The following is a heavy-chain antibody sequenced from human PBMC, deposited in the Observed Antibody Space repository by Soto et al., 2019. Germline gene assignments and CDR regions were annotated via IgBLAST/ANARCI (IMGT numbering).Heavy chain of an antibody. V-gene: IGHV1-46*03. Sequence: ASVKVSCKASAYTFTSYYMHWVRQAPGQGLEWMGIINPSGGSTSYAQKFQGRVTMTRDTSTSTVYMELSSLRSEDTAVYYCARASRGGFSHTDAFDIWGQGTMVTVSS. D-gene: IGHD3-16*01. CDR1: AYTFTSYY. CDR3: ARASRGGFSHTDAFDI. J-gene: IGHJ3*02. CDR2: INPSGGST.